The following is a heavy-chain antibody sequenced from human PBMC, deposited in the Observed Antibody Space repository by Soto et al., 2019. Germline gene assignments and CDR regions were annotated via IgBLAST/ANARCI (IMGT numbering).Heavy chain of an antibody. V-gene: IGHV4-59*08. CDR2: IYYSGST. J-gene: IGHJ5*02. Sequence: SETLSLTCTVSGGFISSYYWSWIRKPPGKGLEWIGYIYYSGSTNYNPSLKSRVTISVDTSKNQFSLKLSSVTAADTAVYYCARHRVSGYDSLPFDPWGQGTLVTVSS. D-gene: IGHD5-12*01. CDR3: ARHRVSGYDSLPFDP. CDR1: GGFISSYY.